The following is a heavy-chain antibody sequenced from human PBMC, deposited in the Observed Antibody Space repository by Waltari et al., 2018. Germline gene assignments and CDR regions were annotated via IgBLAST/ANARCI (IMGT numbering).Heavy chain of an antibody. CDR1: GGSISSYY. D-gene: IGHD6-13*01. Sequence: QVQLQESGPGLVKPSETLSLTCTVSGGSISSYYWSWIRQPPGKGLEWIGYIYYSGSTNYNPSLKSRVTISVDTSKNQFSLKLSSVTAADTAVYYCARSIAAAGGGWFDPWGQGTLVTVSS. CDR2: IYYSGST. J-gene: IGHJ5*02. V-gene: IGHV4-59*01. CDR3: ARSIAAAGGGWFDP.